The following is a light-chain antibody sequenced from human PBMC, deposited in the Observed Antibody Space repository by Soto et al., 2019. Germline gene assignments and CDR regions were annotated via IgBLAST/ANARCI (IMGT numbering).Light chain of an antibody. CDR1: SSNIRSNT. Sequence: VLTQPPSASGTPGQTVTIPCSGSSSNIRSNTVNWYQHLPGTAPKLLIYSNDQRPSGVPDRFSGSKSGTSASLAISGLQSEDEADYYCAAWDERSGHVFGTGTKLTVL. J-gene: IGLJ1*01. V-gene: IGLV1-44*01. CDR2: SND. CDR3: AAWDERSGHV.